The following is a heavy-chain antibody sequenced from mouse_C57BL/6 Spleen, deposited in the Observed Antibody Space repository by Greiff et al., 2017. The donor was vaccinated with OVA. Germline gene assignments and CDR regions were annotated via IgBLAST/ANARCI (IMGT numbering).Heavy chain of an antibody. CDR1: GYTFTSYW. D-gene: IGHD2-2*01. CDR2: IHPNSGST. CDR3: ARSGYGYDREYYFDY. Sequence: QVQLKQPGAELVKPGASVKLSCKASGYTFTSYWMHWVQQRPGQGLEWIGMIHPNSGSTNYNEKFKSKATLTVDKSSSTAYMQLSSLTSEDSAVYYCARSGYGYDREYYFDYWGQGTTLTVSS. V-gene: IGHV1-64*01. J-gene: IGHJ2*01.